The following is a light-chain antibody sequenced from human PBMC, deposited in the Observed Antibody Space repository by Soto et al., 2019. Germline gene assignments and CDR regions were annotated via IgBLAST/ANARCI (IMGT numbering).Light chain of an antibody. CDR2: TNN. J-gene: IGLJ1*01. Sequence: QSVLTQPPSASGTPGQRVTISCSGSSSNIGSNTVNWYQQLPGTAPKLLIYTNNQRPSGVPDRFSGSKSGTSPSLAISGLQSEDEADYYCAAWDDSLNGPYVFGTGTKLTVL. CDR3: AAWDDSLNGPYV. V-gene: IGLV1-44*01. CDR1: SSNIGSNT.